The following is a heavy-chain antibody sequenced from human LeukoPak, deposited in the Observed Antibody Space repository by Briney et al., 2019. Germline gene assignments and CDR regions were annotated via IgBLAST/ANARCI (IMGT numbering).Heavy chain of an antibody. Sequence: SQTLSLTCTVSGGSISSGGYYWSWIRQHPGKGLEWIGYIYYSGSTYYNPSLKSRVTISVDTSMNQFSLKLSSVTAADTAVYYCARDKRGSLDYWGQGTLVTVSS. CDR2: IYYSGST. J-gene: IGHJ4*02. CDR1: GGSISSGGYY. CDR3: ARDKRGSLDY. V-gene: IGHV4-31*03.